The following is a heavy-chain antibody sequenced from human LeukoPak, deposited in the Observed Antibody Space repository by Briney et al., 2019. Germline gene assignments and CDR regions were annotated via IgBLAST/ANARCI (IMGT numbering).Heavy chain of an antibody. D-gene: IGHD3-3*01. V-gene: IGHV4-59*01. J-gene: IGHJ6*03. CDR3: ARVQYYDFWSGYYPHYYYYYMDV. Sequence: SETLSLTCTVSGGSISSYYWSWIRQPPGKGLEWIGYIYYSGCTNYNPSLKRRVTISVDTSKNQFSLKLSSVTAADTAVYYCARVQYYDFWSGYYPHYYYYYMDVWGKGTTVTVSS. CDR1: GGSISSYY. CDR2: IYYSGCT.